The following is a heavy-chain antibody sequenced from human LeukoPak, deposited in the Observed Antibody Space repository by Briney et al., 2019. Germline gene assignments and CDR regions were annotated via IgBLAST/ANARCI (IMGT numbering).Heavy chain of an antibody. Sequence: GGSLRLSCAASGFTFSSYAMHWVRQDPGKGLEYVSAISSNGGSTYYANSVKGRFTISRDNSKNTLYLQMGSLRAEDMAVYYCARDLLVVVVAATYDAFDIWGQGTMVTVSS. V-gene: IGHV3-64*01. J-gene: IGHJ3*02. CDR3: ARDLLVVVVAATYDAFDI. D-gene: IGHD2-15*01. CDR2: ISSNGGST. CDR1: GFTFSSYA.